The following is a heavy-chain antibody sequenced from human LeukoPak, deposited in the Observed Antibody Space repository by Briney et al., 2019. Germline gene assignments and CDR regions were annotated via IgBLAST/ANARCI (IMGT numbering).Heavy chain of an antibody. D-gene: IGHD3-22*01. Sequence: GGSLRLSCAASGFTFYDYGMSWVRQAPGKGLEWVSGINWNGGSTGYADSVKGRFTISRDNAKNSLYLQMNSLRAEDTALYYCARDRARRLLYYYYYMDVWGKGTTVTVSS. CDR2: INWNGGST. CDR3: ARDRARRLLYYYYYMDV. V-gene: IGHV3-20*04. J-gene: IGHJ6*03. CDR1: GFTFYDYG.